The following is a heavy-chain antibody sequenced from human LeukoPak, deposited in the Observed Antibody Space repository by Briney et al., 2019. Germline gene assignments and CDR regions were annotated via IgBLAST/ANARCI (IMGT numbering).Heavy chain of an antibody. V-gene: IGHV3-21*01. D-gene: IGHD1-1*01. CDR3: ASLEPGRSVAY. CDR2: IISTSSYI. Sequence: PGGSLRLSCAASGFTFSIYTLNWVRQAPGRGLEWVSSIISTSSYIYYADSVKGRFTISRDNAKNSLSLQMNSLRAEDTAVYYCASLEPGRSVAYWGQGTLVTVSS. J-gene: IGHJ4*02. CDR1: GFTFSIYT.